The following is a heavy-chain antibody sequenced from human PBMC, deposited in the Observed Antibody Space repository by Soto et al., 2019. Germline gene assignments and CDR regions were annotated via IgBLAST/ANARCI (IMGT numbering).Heavy chain of an antibody. Sequence: EGQLVQSGAELKKTGESLKLYCKTYGDSFRSYWMGWVNQMPWNGLEGMGIIDPEDANTRYSPSFQGQITIAADKSISTACLQWSSLKAADSAMYYSARHLHSESVHITPGSPDYWGQGTMVTVSS. V-gene: IGHV5-51*07. CDR1: GDSFRSYW. J-gene: IGHJ4*02. CDR3: ARHLHSESVHITPGSPDY. D-gene: IGHD4-4*01. CDR2: IDPEDANT.